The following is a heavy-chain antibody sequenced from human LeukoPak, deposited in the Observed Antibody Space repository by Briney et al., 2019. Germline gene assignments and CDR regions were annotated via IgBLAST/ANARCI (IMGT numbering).Heavy chain of an antibody. J-gene: IGHJ2*01. D-gene: IGHD6-19*01. CDR2: ISSNGGSI. V-gene: IGHV3-64*01. CDR3: ARDTCGCGSGWHLYWYFDL. Sequence: GGSLRLSCAASGFTLSDYAMHWVRQAPGKELEYVSAISSNGGSIHYANSVKGRFTISRDNSKNTLYLQRDSLRAEDMAVYYCARDTCGCGSGWHLYWYFDLWGRGTLVTVSS. CDR1: GFTLSDYA.